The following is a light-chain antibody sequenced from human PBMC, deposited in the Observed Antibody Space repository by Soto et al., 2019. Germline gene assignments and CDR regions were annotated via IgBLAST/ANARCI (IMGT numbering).Light chain of an antibody. CDR2: PAS. J-gene: IGKJ1*01. CDR1: QSISSY. V-gene: IGKV1-39*01. Sequence: DIQMTQSPSSLSASVGDRVTITCRASQSISSYLNWYQQKPGKAPKLLIYPASSLQSGVPSRFSGSGSGTDFTLTISSLQPEDFATYYCQQSYSTTWTFGQGTKVEIK. CDR3: QQSYSTTWT.